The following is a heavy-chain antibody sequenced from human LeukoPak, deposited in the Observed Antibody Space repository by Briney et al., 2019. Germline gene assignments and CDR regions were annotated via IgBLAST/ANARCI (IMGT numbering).Heavy chain of an antibody. Sequence: GASVKVSCKVSRYTLTELSMHWVRQAPGKGLEWMGGFDPEDGETIYAQKFQGRVTMTEDTSTDTAYMELSSLRSEDTAVYYWAGGGGGGAGSYSRGYYYYMDIWGKGTTVTVSS. CDR3: AGGGGGGAGSYSRGYYYYMDI. V-gene: IGHV1-24*01. J-gene: IGHJ6*03. CDR1: RYTLTELS. D-gene: IGHD3-10*01. CDR2: FDPEDGET.